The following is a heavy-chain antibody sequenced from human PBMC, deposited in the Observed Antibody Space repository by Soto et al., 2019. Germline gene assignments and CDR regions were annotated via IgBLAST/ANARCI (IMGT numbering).Heavy chain of an antibody. CDR3: ARGSRDHYYYYGMDV. CDR1: GFTFSSYA. Sequence: SLRLSCAASGFTFSSYAMHWVRQAPGKGLEWVAVISYDGSNKYYADFVKGRFTISRDNSKNTLYLQMNSLRAEDTAVYYCARGSRDHYYYYGMDVWGQGTTVTVSS. J-gene: IGHJ6*02. V-gene: IGHV3-30-3*01. CDR2: ISYDGSNK.